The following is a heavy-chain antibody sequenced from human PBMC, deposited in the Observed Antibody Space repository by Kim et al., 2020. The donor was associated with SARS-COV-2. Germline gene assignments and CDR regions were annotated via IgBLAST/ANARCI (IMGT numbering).Heavy chain of an antibody. CDR3: ARVKWVWITRPQRYFDL. CDR2: INHSGST. J-gene: IGHJ2*01. D-gene: IGHD1-20*01. CDR1: GGSFSGYY. V-gene: IGHV4-34*01. Sequence: SETLSLTCAVYGGSFSGYYWSWIRQPPGKGLEWIGEINHSGSTNYNSSLKSRVTISVDTSKNQFSLKLSSVTAADTAVYYCARVKWVWITRPQRYFDLWGRGTLVTVSS.